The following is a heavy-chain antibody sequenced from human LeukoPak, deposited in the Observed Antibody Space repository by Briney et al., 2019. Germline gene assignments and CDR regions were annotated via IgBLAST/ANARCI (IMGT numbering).Heavy chain of an antibody. Sequence: GGSLRLSCAASGFTFNSYAMSWVRQAPGKGLEWVSAISGSGGSTYFADSVKGRFTISRDNSKNSLYLQMNSLRAEDTAVYYCAREEPYCSSTTCYEDAFDIWGQGTMVTVSS. CDR1: GFTFNSYA. V-gene: IGHV3-23*01. CDR3: AREEPYCSSTTCYEDAFDI. D-gene: IGHD2-2*01. CDR2: ISGSGGST. J-gene: IGHJ3*02.